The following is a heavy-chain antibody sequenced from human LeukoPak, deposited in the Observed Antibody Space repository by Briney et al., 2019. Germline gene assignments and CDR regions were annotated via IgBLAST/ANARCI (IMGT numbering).Heavy chain of an antibody. D-gene: IGHD1-1*01. Sequence: GGSLRLSCAASGFIFNNYGLIWVRQAPGKGLEWVSAISNDGGGTNYADFVRGRFTISRDNSKNTLYLQMNSLRAEDTAVYYCARDPTWEHWGQGTLVTVSS. V-gene: IGHV3-23*01. CDR1: GFIFNNYG. J-gene: IGHJ4*02. CDR2: ISNDGGGT. CDR3: ARDPTWEH.